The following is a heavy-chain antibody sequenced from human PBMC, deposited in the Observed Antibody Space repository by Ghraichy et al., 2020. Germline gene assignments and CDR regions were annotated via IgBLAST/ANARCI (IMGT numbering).Heavy chain of an antibody. J-gene: IGHJ6*02. CDR2: ITSSSRNT. V-gene: IGHV3-48*02. CDR3: ARGSRVVRFYYYDGMDV. Sequence: GGSLRLSCVGSGFTSSSYSMNWVRQSPGKGLEWVSYITSSSRNTFYADSVKGRFTISRDNAQNLLSLQMNSLRDEDTAVYYRARGSRVVRFYYYDGMDVWGQGTTVTVSS. D-gene: IGHD4-23*01. CDR1: GFTSSSYS.